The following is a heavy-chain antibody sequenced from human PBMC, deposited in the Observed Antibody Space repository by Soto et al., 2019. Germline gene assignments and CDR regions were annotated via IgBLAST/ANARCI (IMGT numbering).Heavy chain of an antibody. D-gene: IGHD3-22*01. J-gene: IGHJ6*02. Sequence: PLETLSLTCTVSGGSSSSSSYCWGWIRQPPGKGLEWIGSIYYSGSTYYNPSLKSRVTISVDTSKNQFSLKLSSVTAADTAVYYCARQYYDSSGYYFSLYGMDVWGQGTTVTVSS. CDR2: IYYSGST. CDR3: ARQYYDSSGYYFSLYGMDV. V-gene: IGHV4-39*01. CDR1: GGSSSSSSYC.